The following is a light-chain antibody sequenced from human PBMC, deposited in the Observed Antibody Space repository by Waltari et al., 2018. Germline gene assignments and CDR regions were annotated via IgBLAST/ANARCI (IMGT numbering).Light chain of an antibody. V-gene: IGKV3-15*01. CDR3: QQYNNWPLT. J-gene: IGKJ1*01. CDR2: GAS. Sequence: EIVMTQSPATLSVSPGERATLSYRASQSVNSNLAWYQQKPGQAPRLLIYGASTRATGIPARFSGSGSGTEFTLTISSLQSEDFAVYYCQQYNNWPLTFGQGTKVEIK. CDR1: QSVNSN.